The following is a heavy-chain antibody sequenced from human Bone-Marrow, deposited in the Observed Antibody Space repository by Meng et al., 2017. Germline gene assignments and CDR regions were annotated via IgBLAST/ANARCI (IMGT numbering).Heavy chain of an antibody. CDR2: IIPIFGTA. CDR3: ARGWRWLQKPGWGMDV. V-gene: IGHV1-69*13. J-gene: IGHJ6*02. Sequence: SVKVSCKASGGTFSSYAISWVRQAPGQGLEWMGGIIPIFGTANYAKKFQGRVTITADESTSTAYMELSSLRSEDTAVYYCARGWRWLQKPGWGMDVWGQGTTVTVSS. D-gene: IGHD5-24*01. CDR1: GGTFSSYA.